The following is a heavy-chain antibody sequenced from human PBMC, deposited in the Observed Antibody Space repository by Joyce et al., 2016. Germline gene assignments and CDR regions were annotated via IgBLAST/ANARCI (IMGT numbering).Heavy chain of an antibody. D-gene: IGHD2-15*01. CDR2: ISGYNGNT. CDR1: GYMFDSYG. CDR3: ARNIGVAGGDQDH. V-gene: IGHV1-18*01. Sequence: QVQLVQSGDEVKRPGASVSVSCKASGYMFDSYGISWVRQAPGQGLEWMGWISGYNGNTKYAEKFQDRVTFTTDKSTNTAHMEMRSLTFDDTATYYCARNIGVAGGDQDHCGQGTLVIVST. J-gene: IGHJ4*02.